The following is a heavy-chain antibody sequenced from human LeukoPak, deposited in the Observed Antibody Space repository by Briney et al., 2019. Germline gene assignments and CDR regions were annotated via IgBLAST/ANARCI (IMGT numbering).Heavy chain of an antibody. V-gene: IGHV4-39*02. D-gene: IGHD3-22*01. J-gene: IGHJ4*02. CDR1: GGSISSSSYY. CDR2: IYYSGST. CDR3: ARDVYYDSSGYLVPDY. Sequence: PSETLSLTCTVSGGSISSSSYYWGWIRQPPGKGLEWIGSIYYSGSTYYNPSLKSRVTISVDTSKNQFSLKLSSVTAADTAVYYCARDVYYDSSGYLVPDYWGQGTLVTVSS.